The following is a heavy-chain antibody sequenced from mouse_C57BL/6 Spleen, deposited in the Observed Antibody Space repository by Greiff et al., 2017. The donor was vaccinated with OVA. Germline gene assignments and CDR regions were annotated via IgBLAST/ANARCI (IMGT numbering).Heavy chain of an antibody. D-gene: IGHD3-2*02. CDR1: GYTFTSYG. CDR2: IYPRSGNT. J-gene: IGHJ2*01. Sequence: QVQLQQSGAELARPGASVKLSCKASGYTFTSYGISWVKQRTGQGLEWIGEIYPRSGNTYYNEKFKGKATLTADKSSSTAYMELRSLTSEDSAVYFCARRAAQASAFDYWGQGTTLTVSS. V-gene: IGHV1-81*01. CDR3: ARRAAQASAFDY.